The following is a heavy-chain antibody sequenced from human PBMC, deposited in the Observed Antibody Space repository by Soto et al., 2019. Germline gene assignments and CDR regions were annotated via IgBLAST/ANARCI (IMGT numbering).Heavy chain of an antibody. V-gene: IGHV3-30*03. CDR2: ISYDATKT. D-gene: IGHD4-17*01. Sequence: QVHLVESGGGVVQPGGSLRLSCTASTFTSGLIFNDYGIHWVRQSPGRGPEWVALISYDATKTYYPDSVRGRFTISRDHSKNTVYLQINSLRPEDTAIYYCARHGESKYFDYWGQGTLVTVSS. CDR1: SGLIFNDYG. CDR3: ARHGESKYFDY. J-gene: IGHJ4*02.